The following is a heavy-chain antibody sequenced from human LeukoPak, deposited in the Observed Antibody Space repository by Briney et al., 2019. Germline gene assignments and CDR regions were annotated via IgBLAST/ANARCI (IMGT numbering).Heavy chain of an antibody. J-gene: IGHJ6*03. Sequence: GASVKVSCKASGYTFTDFYLHWVRQAPGQGLEWMGWLNPNSGDTNYSQKFQGRVTVTRDTSISTAYMELSSLRSDDTAVYYCASYRGSSGYFYYMDVWGKGTTVTISS. CDR1: GYTFTDFY. V-gene: IGHV1-2*02. CDR3: ASYRGSSGYFYYMDV. CDR2: LNPNSGDT. D-gene: IGHD3-10*01.